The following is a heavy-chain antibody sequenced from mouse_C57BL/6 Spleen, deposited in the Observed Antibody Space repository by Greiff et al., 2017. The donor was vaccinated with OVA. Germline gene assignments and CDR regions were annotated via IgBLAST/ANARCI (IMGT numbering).Heavy chain of an antibody. CDR1: GYAFTNYL. D-gene: IGHD2-4*01. CDR3: ARQPDYDGFAY. J-gene: IGHJ3*01. Sequence: QVQLQQSGAELVRPGTSVKVSCKASGYAFTNYLIEWVKQRPGQGLEWIGVVNPGSGGTNYNEKFKGKATLSADKSSSTAYMQLSSLTSEDSAVYFCARQPDYDGFAYWGQGTLVTVSA. V-gene: IGHV1-54*01. CDR2: VNPGSGGT.